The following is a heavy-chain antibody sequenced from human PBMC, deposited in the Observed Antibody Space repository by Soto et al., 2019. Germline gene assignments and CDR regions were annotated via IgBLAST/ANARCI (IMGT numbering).Heavy chain of an antibody. J-gene: IGHJ4*02. D-gene: IGHD3-22*01. CDR1: GYTFTSYY. CDR3: AGDLADYCDSRGYFDY. CDR2: INPSGGST. V-gene: IGHV1-46*01. Sequence: ASVKVSCKASGYTFTSYYMHWVRQAPGQGLEWMGIINPSGGSTSYAQKFQGRVTMTRDTSTSTVYMELSSLRSEDTAVYYCAGDLADYCDSRGYFDYWGQGTLVTVSS.